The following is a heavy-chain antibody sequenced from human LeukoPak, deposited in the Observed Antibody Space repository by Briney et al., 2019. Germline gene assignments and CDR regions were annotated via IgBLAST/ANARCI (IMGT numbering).Heavy chain of an antibody. CDR1: GFTFTCCW. Sequence: GGSLRLSCAASGFTFTCCWMSCVRQTTGKGLEWVASIKQDGREKFYADSVQGRFTISRDNAKNSLYLQVNSLRAEDTAVYYCARVPGRTRYFDSWGQGILVTVSS. J-gene: IGHJ4*02. CDR3: ARVPGRTRYFDS. CDR2: IKQDGREK. D-gene: IGHD1-26*01. V-gene: IGHV3-7*01.